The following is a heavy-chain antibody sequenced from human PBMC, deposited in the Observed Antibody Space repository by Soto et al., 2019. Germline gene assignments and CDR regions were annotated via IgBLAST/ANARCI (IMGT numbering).Heavy chain of an antibody. J-gene: IGHJ5*02. V-gene: IGHV2-5*01. CDR3: AHSALHPAAGTSWFDP. D-gene: IGHD6-13*01. CDR1: GFSLSTSGVG. Sequence: SGPTLVNPTQTLTLTCTFSGFSLSTSGVGVGWIRQPPGKALDWLALIYWNDDKRYSPSLKSRLTITKDTSKNQVVLTMTNMDPVDTATYYCAHSALHPAAGTSWFDPWGQGTLVTVSS. CDR2: IYWNDDK.